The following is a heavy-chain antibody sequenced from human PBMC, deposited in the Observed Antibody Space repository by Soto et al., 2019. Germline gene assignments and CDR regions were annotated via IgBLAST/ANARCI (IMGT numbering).Heavy chain of an antibody. CDR1: GGSXSSGGYS. Sequence: SETLSLTCAVSGGSXSSGGYSWSWIQQPPGKGLEWIGYIYHSGSTYYNPSLKSRVTISVDRSKNQFSRKMSSVTDEDTAVYYCARGFRDYYDSSGYYSWFDPWGQGTLVTVSS. V-gene: IGHV4-30-2*01. D-gene: IGHD3-22*01. CDR3: ARGFRDYYDSSGYYSWFDP. J-gene: IGHJ5*02. CDR2: IYHSGST.